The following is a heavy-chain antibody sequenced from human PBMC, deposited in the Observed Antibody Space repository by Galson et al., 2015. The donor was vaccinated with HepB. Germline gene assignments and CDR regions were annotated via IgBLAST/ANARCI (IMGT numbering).Heavy chain of an antibody. CDR2: INSQGDHA. V-gene: IGHV3-64D*06. CDR3: CSERSSLSD. J-gene: IGHJ4*02. Sequence: SLRLSCAASGFTFSVYAMHWVRQAPGRGLEYVSAINSQGDHAHFAESVKGRFTISRDNSKSTLYLQMTTLRPEDTAIYFCCSERSSLSDWGQGTLVTVSS. D-gene: IGHD3-10*02. CDR1: GFTFSVYA.